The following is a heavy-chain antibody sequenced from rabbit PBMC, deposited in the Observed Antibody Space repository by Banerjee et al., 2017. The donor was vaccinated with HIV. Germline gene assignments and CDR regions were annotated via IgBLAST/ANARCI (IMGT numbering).Heavy chain of an antibody. CDR3: ARTYDNHNWYFNL. D-gene: IGHD4-2*01. CDR2: IHAGSSGST. J-gene: IGHJ4*01. CDR1: GFSFSSSYY. V-gene: IGHV1S40*01. Sequence: QSLEESGGDLVQPEGSLTLTCKASGFSFSSSYYMCWVRQAPGKGLEWIACIHAGSSGSTYYASWAKGRFTISKTSSTTVTLQMTSLTGADTATYFCARTYDNHNWYFNLWGQGTLVTVS.